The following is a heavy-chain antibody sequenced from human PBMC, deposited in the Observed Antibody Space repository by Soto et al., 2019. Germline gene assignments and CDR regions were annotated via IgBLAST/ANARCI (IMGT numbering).Heavy chain of an antibody. CDR3: AKAATVVPLYYFDY. V-gene: IGHV3-23*01. CDR1: VFTFNNYG. Sequence: VGSLRLSCAASVFTFNNYGMSCVRHSPGKGLEWVSAITDSGGSTYYADSVKGRFTISRDNSKNTVYLQMNSLRAEDTAVYYCAKAATVVPLYYFDYWGQATLVTVSS. J-gene: IGHJ4*02. CDR2: ITDSGGST. D-gene: IGHD2-2*01.